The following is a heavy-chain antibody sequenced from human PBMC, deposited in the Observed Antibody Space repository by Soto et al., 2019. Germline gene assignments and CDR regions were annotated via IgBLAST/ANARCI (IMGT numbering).Heavy chain of an antibody. CDR2: INPSGGST. CDR1: GYTFTSYY. J-gene: IGHJ4*02. CDR3: ARDPRYCSSTSCYSYYFDY. D-gene: IGHD2-2*01. V-gene: IGHV1-46*01. Sequence: ASVNVSCKASGYTFTSYYMHWVRQAPGQGLEWMGIINPSGGSTSYAQKFQGRVTMTRDTSTSTVYMELSSLRSEDTAVYYCARDPRYCSSTSCYSYYFDYWGQGTLVTVSS.